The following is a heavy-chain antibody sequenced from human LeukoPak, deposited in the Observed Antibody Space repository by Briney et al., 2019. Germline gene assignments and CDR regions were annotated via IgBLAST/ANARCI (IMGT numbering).Heavy chain of an antibody. CDR1: GGSFSGYY. Sequence: SETLSLTCAVYGGSFSGYYWSWICQPPGKGLEWIGEINHSGSTNYNPSLKSRVTISVDTSKNQFSLKLSSVTAADTAVYYCARVPRTTRLDYWGQGTLVTVSS. V-gene: IGHV4-34*01. CDR3: ARVPRTTRLDY. D-gene: IGHD2-2*01. J-gene: IGHJ4*02. CDR2: INHSGST.